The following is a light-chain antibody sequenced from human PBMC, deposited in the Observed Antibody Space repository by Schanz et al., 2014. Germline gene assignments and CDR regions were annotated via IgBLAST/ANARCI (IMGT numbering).Light chain of an antibody. CDR2: GDS. CDR1: TSNIGTGYH. Sequence: QSVLTQPPSVSGAPGQRVTISCTGSTSNIGTGYHVHWYQHFPGTAPKLLIFGDSNRPSGVPGRFSGSKSGTSASLAISDLRSEDEADYYCAAWDDDLLFGGGTKLTVL. J-gene: IGLJ2*01. CDR3: AAWDDDLL. V-gene: IGLV1-40*01.